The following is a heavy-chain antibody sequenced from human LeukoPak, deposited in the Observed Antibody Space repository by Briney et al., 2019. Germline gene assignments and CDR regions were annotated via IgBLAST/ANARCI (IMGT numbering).Heavy chain of an antibody. CDR2: IWYDGNNK. CDR1: GFTFSSYE. Sequence: GGSLRLSCAASGFTFSSYEMNWVRQAPGKGLEWVAVIWYDGNNKYYADSVKGRFTISRDNSKNTLYLQMNSLRVEDTAVYYCARGSSSVTLPGDWGQGTLVTVSS. J-gene: IGHJ4*02. V-gene: IGHV3-33*08. CDR3: ARGSSSVTLPGD. D-gene: IGHD2-2*01.